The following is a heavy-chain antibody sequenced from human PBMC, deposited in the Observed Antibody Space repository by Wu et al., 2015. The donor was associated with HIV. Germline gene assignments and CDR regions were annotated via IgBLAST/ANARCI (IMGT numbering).Heavy chain of an antibody. V-gene: IGHV1-69*04. Sequence: QVQLVQSGAEVRKPGSSVKVSCKTSGGIFSNFAVSWVRQAPGKGLEWMGWIGGNRGESHATQRFRDRFTMTRDTSTTTAYMELTRLTSDDTAVYYCARLSLRRFGELFSGADYWGQGTLVTVSS. D-gene: IGHD3-10*01. CDR1: GGIFSNFA. CDR3: ARLSLRRFGELFSGADY. CDR2: IGGNRGES. J-gene: IGHJ4*02.